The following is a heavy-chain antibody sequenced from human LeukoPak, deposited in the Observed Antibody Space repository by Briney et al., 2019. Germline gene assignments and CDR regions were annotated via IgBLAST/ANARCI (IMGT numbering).Heavy chain of an antibody. D-gene: IGHD1-26*01. CDR3: AREGSSGSNIDY. V-gene: IGHV4-34*01. J-gene: IGHJ4*02. CDR2: INHSGST. Sequence: SETLSLTCTVSGGSISNYCWSWIRQPPGKGLEWIGEINHSGSTNYNPSLKSRVTISVDTSKNQFSLKLSSVTAADTAVYYCAREGSSGSNIDYWGQGTLVTVSS. CDR1: GGSISNYC.